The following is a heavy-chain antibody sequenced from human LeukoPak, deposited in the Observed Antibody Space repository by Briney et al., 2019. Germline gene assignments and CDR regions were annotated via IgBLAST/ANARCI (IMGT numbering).Heavy chain of an antibody. J-gene: IGHJ4*02. CDR1: GGSFSGYY. D-gene: IGHD1-26*01. CDR2: INHSGST. V-gene: IGHV4-34*01. Sequence: SETLSLTCAVYGGSFSGYYWSWIRQSPRKGLEWIGEINHSGSTNYNPSLKSRVTISVDTSKNQFSLKLSSVSVADTAVYYSARGPIRGSSRRVYFDYGGQGTPVTVSS. CDR3: ARGPIRGSSRRVYFDY.